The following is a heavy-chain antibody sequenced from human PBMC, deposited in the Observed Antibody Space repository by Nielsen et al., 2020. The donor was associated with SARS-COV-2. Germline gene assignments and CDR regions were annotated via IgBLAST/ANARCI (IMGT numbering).Heavy chain of an antibody. Sequence: SVKVSCKASGGTFSSYAISWVRQAPGQGLEWMGGIIPIFGTANYAQTFQGRVTITADESTSTAYMELSSLRSEDTAVYYCARGTGLQPWYFDLWGRGTLVTVSS. V-gene: IGHV1-69*13. D-gene: IGHD5-24*01. CDR3: ARGTGLQPWYFDL. CDR2: IIPIFGTA. J-gene: IGHJ2*01. CDR1: GGTFSSYA.